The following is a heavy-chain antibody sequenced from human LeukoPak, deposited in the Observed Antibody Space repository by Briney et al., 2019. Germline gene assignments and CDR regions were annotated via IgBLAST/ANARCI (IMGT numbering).Heavy chain of an antibody. CDR1: GFTFSSYA. V-gene: IGHV3-23*01. Sequence: PGGSLRLSCAAAGFTFSSYATSWVRQAPGKGLEWVSAIIGSGGSTYYADSVKGRFTISRDNSKNTLYLQMNSLRAEDTAVYYCAKDRAVLRYFDWLPLNFDYWGQGTLVTVSS. D-gene: IGHD3-9*01. CDR2: IIGSGGST. CDR3: AKDRAVLRYFDWLPLNFDY. J-gene: IGHJ4*02.